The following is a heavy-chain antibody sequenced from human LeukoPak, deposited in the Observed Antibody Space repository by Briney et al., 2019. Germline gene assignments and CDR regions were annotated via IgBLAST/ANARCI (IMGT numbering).Heavy chain of an antibody. V-gene: IGHV4-4*07. CDR1: GGSISGYY. CDR3: ARDANELRLGYNWFDP. Sequence: SETLSLTCTVSGGSISGYYWSWIRQPAGKGLEWIGRIYTSGSTNYNPSLKSRVTISVDKSKNQFSLKLSSVTAADTAVYYCARDANELRLGYNWFDPWGQGTLVTVSS. CDR2: IYTSGST. J-gene: IGHJ5*02. D-gene: IGHD2-15*01.